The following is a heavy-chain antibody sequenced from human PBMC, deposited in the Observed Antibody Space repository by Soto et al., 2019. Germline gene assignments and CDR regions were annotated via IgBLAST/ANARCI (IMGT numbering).Heavy chain of an antibody. V-gene: IGHV4-30-4*01. J-gene: IGHJ5*02. CDR3: ARRPGNWFDP. Sequence: SETLSLTCTVSGGSISSGDYYWSWIRQPPGKGLEWIGYIYYSGSTYYNPPLKSRVTISVDTSKNQFSLKLSSVTAADTAVYYCARRPGNWFDPWGQGTLVTVSS. CDR1: GGSISSGDYY. CDR2: IYYSGST.